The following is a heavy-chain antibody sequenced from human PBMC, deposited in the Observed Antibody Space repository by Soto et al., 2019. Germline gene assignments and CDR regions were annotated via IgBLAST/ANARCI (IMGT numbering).Heavy chain of an antibody. V-gene: IGHV3-23*01. D-gene: IGHD6-19*01. CDR3: SKEEGYSSGWSGVDY. CDR1: GFTFSSYA. CDR2: ISGSGGST. J-gene: IGHJ4*02. Sequence: EVQLLESGGGLVQPGGSLRLSWAASGFTFSSYAMSWVRQAPGKGLEWVSAISGSGGSTYYADSVKGRFTISRDNSKNTLYLQMNSLRAEDTAVYYCSKEEGYSSGWSGVDYWGQGTLVTVSS.